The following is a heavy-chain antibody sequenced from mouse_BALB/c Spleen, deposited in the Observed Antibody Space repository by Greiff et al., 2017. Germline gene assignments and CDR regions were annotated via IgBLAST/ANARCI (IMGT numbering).Heavy chain of an antibody. Sequence: VQLQQSGAELARPGASVKMSCKASGYTFTSYTMHWVKQRPGQGLEWIGYINPSSGYTNYNQKFKDKATLTADKSSSTAYMQLSSLTSEDSAVYYCARGHYCGSSPFAYWGQGTLVTVSA. CDR1: GYTFTSYT. CDR2: INPSSGYT. J-gene: IGHJ3*01. D-gene: IGHD1-1*01. CDR3: ARGHYCGSSPFAY. V-gene: IGHV1-4*01.